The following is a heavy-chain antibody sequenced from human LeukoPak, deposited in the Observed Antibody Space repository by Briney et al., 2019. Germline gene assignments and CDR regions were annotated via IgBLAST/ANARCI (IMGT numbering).Heavy chain of an antibody. CDR2: IKKDGSEK. CDR1: GFTFSTYW. Sequence: PPGGSLRLSCVVSGFTFSTYWMSWVRQAPGKGLEWVANIKKDGSEKYYVESVKGRFTISRDNAQNSVYLQMDSLRVEDTAVYYCAREATGYSASWGDYWGQGTLVAVSS. J-gene: IGHJ4*02. V-gene: IGHV3-7*01. D-gene: IGHD6-13*01. CDR3: AREATGYSASWGDY.